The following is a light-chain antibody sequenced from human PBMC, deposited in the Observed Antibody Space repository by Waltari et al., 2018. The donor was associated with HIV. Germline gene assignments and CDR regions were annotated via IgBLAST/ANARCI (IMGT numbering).Light chain of an antibody. CDR3: QQHRSLPRT. Sequence: DIRMTQSPSSLSASVGDRVTITCRASQGVGNDLGWYRQRPGKAPGRLIYATSTLHRGVPSRFSGSGTGTEFTLTISSLQAEDSATYFCQQHRSLPRTFGQGTKVEI. J-gene: IGKJ1*01. CDR1: QGVGND. V-gene: IGKV1-17*01. CDR2: ATS.